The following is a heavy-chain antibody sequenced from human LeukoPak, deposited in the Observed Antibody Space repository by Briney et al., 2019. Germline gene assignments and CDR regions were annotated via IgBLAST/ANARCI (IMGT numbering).Heavy chain of an antibody. CDR2: IYHSGST. Sequence: TSETLSLTCTVSGYSISSGYYWGWIRPPPGKGLEWIGSIYHSGSTYYNPSLKSRVTISVDTSKNQFSLKLSSVTAADTAVYYCARDRGAAAGIFDYWGQGTLVTVSS. CDR3: ARDRGAAAGIFDY. V-gene: IGHV4-38-2*02. D-gene: IGHD6-13*01. CDR1: GYSISSGYY. J-gene: IGHJ4*02.